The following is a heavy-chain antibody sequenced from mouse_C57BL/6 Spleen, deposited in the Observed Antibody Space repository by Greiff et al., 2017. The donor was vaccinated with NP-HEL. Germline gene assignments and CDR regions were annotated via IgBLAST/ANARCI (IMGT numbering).Heavy chain of an antibody. V-gene: IGHV6-3*01. CDR2: IRLKSDNYAT. CDR3: TKTAQATSPFAY. CDR1: GFTFSNYW. Sequence: EVKLVESGGGLVQPGGSMKLSCVSSGFTFSNYWMNWVRLSPEKGLEWVAQIRLKSDNYATHYAASVTGRFTISRDDSKSSEYQQMNNSGTEDTGIYYCTKTAQATSPFAYWGQGTLVTVSA. J-gene: IGHJ3*01. D-gene: IGHD3-2*02.